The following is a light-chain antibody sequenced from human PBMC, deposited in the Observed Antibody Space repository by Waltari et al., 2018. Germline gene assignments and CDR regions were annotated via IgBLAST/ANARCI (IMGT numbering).Light chain of an antibody. CDR3: QQYNSYSLLS. CDR1: QSISKW. V-gene: IGKV1-5*03. CDR2: KAY. Sequence: DIQMNQSPSTLSASGGDRVIFSCLTSQSISKWMAWYQQKPGKAPKLLIYKAYTLESGVPSRFSGSGSGTEFTLTISSLQPEDFATYYCQQYNSYSLLSFGGGTKVEIK. J-gene: IGKJ4*01.